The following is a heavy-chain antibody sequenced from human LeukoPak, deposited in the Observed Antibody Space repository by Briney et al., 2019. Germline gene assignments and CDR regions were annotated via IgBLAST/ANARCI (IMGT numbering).Heavy chain of an antibody. V-gene: IGHV3-53*01. J-gene: IGHJ3*02. Sequence: PGGSLRLSCAASGFTVSSNYMSWVRQAPGNGLEWVSIIYSDGRTYYADSVKGRFTISRDNSKNTLSLQLNSLRAEDTAVYYCARDSTVTTRLDAFDIWGQGTMVTVSS. CDR1: GFTVSSNY. D-gene: IGHD4-17*01. CDR2: IYSDGRT. CDR3: ARDSTVTTRLDAFDI.